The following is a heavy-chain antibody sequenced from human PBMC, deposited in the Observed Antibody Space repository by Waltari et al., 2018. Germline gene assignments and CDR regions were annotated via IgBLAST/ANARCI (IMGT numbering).Heavy chain of an antibody. Sequence: EVRLVQSGAEVKKPGESLKISCKGSGYSFTSYWIGWVRQMPGKGLEWMGVIYPGYSDSRYSPSCQGQGTISADKSISTAYRQGGSLKASDTAMYDCASHAGGIAARPWYFDLWGRGTLVTVSS. CDR2: IYPGYSDS. CDR1: GYSFTSYW. J-gene: IGHJ2*01. D-gene: IGHD6-6*01. CDR3: ASHAGGIAARPWYFDL. V-gene: IGHV5-51*01.